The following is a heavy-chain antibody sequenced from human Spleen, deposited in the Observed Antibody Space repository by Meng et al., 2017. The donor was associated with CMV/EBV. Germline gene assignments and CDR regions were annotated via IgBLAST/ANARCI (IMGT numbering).Heavy chain of an antibody. D-gene: IGHD7-27*01. CDR3: ARESTVDYRVDY. Sequence: GGSLRLSCAASGFTFSSYSMNWVRQAPGKGLEWASSISSSSSYIYYADSVKGRFTISRDNAKNSLYLQMNSLRAEDTAVYYCARESTVDYRVDYWGQGILVTVSS. CDR1: GFTFSSYS. J-gene: IGHJ4*02. V-gene: IGHV3-21*01. CDR2: ISSSSSYI.